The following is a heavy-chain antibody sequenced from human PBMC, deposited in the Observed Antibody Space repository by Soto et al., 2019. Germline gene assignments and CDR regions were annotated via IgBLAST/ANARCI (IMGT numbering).Heavy chain of an antibody. CDR2: ITGTGGNT. Sequence: VGSLRVWWGAAGCTCSDYGRRWVLQAPGKGLEWVSAITGTGGNTYYADSVKGRFTISRDNSKDTLYLQMNSLRAEDTAVYYCAQDRQGFYDFWTGYSDYWRHGSPVT. V-gene: IGHV3-23*01. J-gene: IGHJ4*01. CDR3: AQDRQGFYDFWTGYSDY. CDR1: GCTCSDYG. D-gene: IGHD3-3*01.